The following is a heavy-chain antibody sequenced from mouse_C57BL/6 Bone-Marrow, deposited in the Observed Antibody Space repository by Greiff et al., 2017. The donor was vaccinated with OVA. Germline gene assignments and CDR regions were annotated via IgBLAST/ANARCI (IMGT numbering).Heavy chain of an antibody. Sequence: VQLQQPGAELVKPGASVKLSCKASGYTFTSYWMQWVKQRPGQGLEWIGEIDPSDSYTNYNQKFKGKATLTVDTSSSTAYMQLSSLTSEDSAVYYCARPYGSSYCDYWGQGTTLTVSS. J-gene: IGHJ2*01. CDR2: IDPSDSYT. CDR3: ARPYGSSYCDY. D-gene: IGHD1-1*01. CDR1: GYTFTSYW. V-gene: IGHV1-50*01.